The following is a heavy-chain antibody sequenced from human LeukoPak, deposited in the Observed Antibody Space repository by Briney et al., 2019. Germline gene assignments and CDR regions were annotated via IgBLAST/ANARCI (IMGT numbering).Heavy chain of an antibody. D-gene: IGHD6-19*01. V-gene: IGHV3-64*01. CDR3: ARGGYNNGWSTFDY. Sequence: GGSLRLSCAASGFSFRNFAMHWVRQAPGKGLEYVPGISSGSSTYYGNSVKGRFTISRDNSKNTLYLQMGSLRAEDMAVYYCARGGYNNGWSTFDYWGQGTLVTVSS. CDR1: GFSFRNFA. J-gene: IGHJ4*02. CDR2: ISSGSST.